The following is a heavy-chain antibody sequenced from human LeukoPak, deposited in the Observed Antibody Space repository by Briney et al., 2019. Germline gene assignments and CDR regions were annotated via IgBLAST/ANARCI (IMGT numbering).Heavy chain of an antibody. Sequence: GASVKVSCKASGYTFTSYDINWVRQATGQGLEWMGWMNPNSGNTDYAQKFQGRVTITRNTSISTAYMELNSLRADDTAVYYCSSVPQYYDFWRGYIFYFDSWGQGTLVTVSS. CDR3: SSVPQYYDFWRGYIFYFDS. D-gene: IGHD3-3*01. CDR2: MNPNSGNT. J-gene: IGHJ4*02. CDR1: GYTFTSYD. V-gene: IGHV1-8*03.